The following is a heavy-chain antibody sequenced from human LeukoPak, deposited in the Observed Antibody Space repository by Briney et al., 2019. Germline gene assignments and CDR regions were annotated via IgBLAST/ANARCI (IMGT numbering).Heavy chain of an antibody. Sequence: GGSLRLSCAASGFTFDDYAMHWVRQAPGKGLEWVLGIRWDSGSIGYADSVKGRFTISRDNAKNSLYLQMNSLRAEDTALYYCAKGRSPRGTTVVDAFDIWGQGTMVTVSS. CDR3: AKGRSPRGTTVVDAFDI. V-gene: IGHV3-9*01. CDR2: IRWDSGSI. J-gene: IGHJ3*02. D-gene: IGHD4-11*01. CDR1: GFTFDDYA.